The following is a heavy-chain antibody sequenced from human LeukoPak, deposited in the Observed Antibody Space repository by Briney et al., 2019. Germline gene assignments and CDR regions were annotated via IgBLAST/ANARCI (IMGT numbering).Heavy chain of an antibody. V-gene: IGHV4-34*01. Sequence: PSETLSLTCAVYGGSFSGYYWSWIRQPPGKGLEWIGEINHSGSTNYSPSLKSRVTISVDTSKNQFSLKLSSVTAADTAVYYCARGLYYYGSGSQKSYFDYWGQGTLVTVSS. CDR2: INHSGST. CDR3: ARGLYYYGSGSQKSYFDY. CDR1: GGSFSGYY. J-gene: IGHJ4*02. D-gene: IGHD3-10*01.